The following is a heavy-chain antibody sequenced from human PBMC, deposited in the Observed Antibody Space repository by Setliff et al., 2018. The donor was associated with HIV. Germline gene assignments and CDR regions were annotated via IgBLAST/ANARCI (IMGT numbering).Heavy chain of an antibody. CDR2: IYHSGRT. CDR3: ARGDGYRGNDAYYDSGMDV. Sequence: SETLSLTCTVSGGSISSNSYYWGWIRQPPGKGLEWIGSIYHSGRTYYNPSLKSRVTISADTSKGQFSLNLRSVTAADTAVYYCARGDGYRGNDAYYDSGMDVWGQGITVTVSS. D-gene: IGHD5-12*01. CDR1: GGSISSNSYY. J-gene: IGHJ6*02. V-gene: IGHV4-39*07.